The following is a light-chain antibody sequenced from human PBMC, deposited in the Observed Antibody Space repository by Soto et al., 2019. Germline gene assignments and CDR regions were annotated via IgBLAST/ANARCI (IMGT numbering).Light chain of an antibody. J-gene: IGLJ1*01. CDR1: SSNIGSNF. CDR3: AAWDDSLSGYV. V-gene: IGLV1-47*01. Sequence: QSVLTQPPSASGTPGQGVTISCSGSSSNIGSNFVSWYQQLPGTAPELLIYRSDQRPSGVPDRFSGSKSGTSAALAISGLRSEDEADYYCAAWDDSLSGYVFGTGTKLTVL. CDR2: RSD.